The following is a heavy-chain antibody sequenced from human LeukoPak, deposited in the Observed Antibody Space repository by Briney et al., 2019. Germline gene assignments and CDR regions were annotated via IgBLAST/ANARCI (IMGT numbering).Heavy chain of an antibody. CDR1: GGTFSSYA. CDR3: ARGYYDSSGYYTRIEYFQH. D-gene: IGHD3-22*01. V-gene: IGHV1-69*13. Sequence: SVNVSCKASGGTFSSYAISWVRQAPGQGLEWMGGIIPIFGTANYAQKFQGRVTITADESTSTAYMELSSLRSEDTAVYYCARGYYDSSGYYTRIEYFQHWGQGTLVTVSS. CDR2: IIPIFGTA. J-gene: IGHJ1*01.